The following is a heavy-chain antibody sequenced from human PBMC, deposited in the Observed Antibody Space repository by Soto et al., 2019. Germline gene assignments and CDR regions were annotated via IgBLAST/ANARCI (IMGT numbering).Heavy chain of an antibody. J-gene: IGHJ5*02. CDR2: VTYDGTNK. D-gene: IGHD3-3*01. CDR3: ARSPNGVVFVS. V-gene: IGHV3-30*03. CDR1: GFTFSNFG. Sequence: GGSLRLSCAASGFTFSNFGMHWVRQAPDTGLDWVAAVTYDGTNKYYADSVKGRFTISKDNSKNTLYLQMNSLRAEDTAVYYCARSPNGVVFVSWGQGPLVTVSS.